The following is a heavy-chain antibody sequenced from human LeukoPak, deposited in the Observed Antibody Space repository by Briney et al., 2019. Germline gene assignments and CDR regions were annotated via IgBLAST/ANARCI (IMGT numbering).Heavy chain of an antibody. V-gene: IGHV1-69*04. CDR1: GGTFSSYA. CDR2: IIPILGIA. Sequence: SVKVSCKASGGTFSSYAISWVRQAPGQGLEWMGRIIPILGIANYAQKFQGRVTITADKSTSTAYMELRSLRSDDTAVYYCARGEQWLGIDYWGQGTLVTVSS. CDR3: ARGEQWLGIDY. D-gene: IGHD6-19*01. J-gene: IGHJ4*02.